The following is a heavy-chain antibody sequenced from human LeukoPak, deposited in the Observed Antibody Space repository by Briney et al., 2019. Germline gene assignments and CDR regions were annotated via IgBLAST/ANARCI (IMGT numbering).Heavy chain of an antibody. Sequence: SQTLSLXCTVSGGPISSGSYYWSWIRQPAGKGLEWIGHIYPSGSTNYNPSLKSRVTISIDTSRNQFSLNLNSVTAADTAVYYCAREYSNPLRYFDYWGQGTLVTVSS. D-gene: IGHD4-11*01. J-gene: IGHJ4*02. CDR2: IYPSGST. V-gene: IGHV4-61*09. CDR3: AREYSNPLRYFDY. CDR1: GGPISSGSYY.